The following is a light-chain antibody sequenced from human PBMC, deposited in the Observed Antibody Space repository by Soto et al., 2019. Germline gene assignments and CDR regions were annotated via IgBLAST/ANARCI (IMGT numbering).Light chain of an antibody. Sequence: QSVLTQPPSASGSPGQSVTISCTGTSSDVGGYNYVSWYQQHPGKAPKLMIYEVSKRPSGVPDRFSGSKSGNTASLTVSGLQAEDEADYYRSSYAGSNNFYVFGTGTKVTAL. V-gene: IGLV2-8*01. CDR3: SSYAGSNNFYV. J-gene: IGLJ1*01. CDR2: EVS. CDR1: SSDVGGYNY.